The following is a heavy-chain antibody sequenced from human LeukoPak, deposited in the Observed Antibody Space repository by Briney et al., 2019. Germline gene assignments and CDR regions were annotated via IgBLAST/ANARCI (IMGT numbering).Heavy chain of an antibody. Sequence: PGGSLLLSCAVSGITLSNYGMGWVRPAPGKGLEGVAGLSGRGGGTNYEDSVQGRFTISRDKPKNTMYLQMNSLRAEDTAVYFCAKRGVVIRVFLVGFHKEAYYFDSGVQGAVVTVSS. CDR3: AKRGVVIRVFLVGFHKEAYYFDS. CDR2: LSGRGGGT. CDR1: GITLSNYG. J-gene: IGHJ4*02. V-gene: IGHV3-23*01. D-gene: IGHD3-10*01.